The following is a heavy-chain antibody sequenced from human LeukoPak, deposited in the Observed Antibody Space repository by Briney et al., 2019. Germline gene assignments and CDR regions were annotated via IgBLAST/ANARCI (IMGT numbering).Heavy chain of an antibody. D-gene: IGHD3-9*01. Sequence: PSETLSLTCAVYGGPFSGYYWSWIRQPPGKGLEWIGEINHSGSTNYNPSLKSRVTISVDTSKNQFSLKLSSVTAADTAVYYCARVQYYDILTGYFDYWGQGTLVTVSS. V-gene: IGHV4-34*01. CDR3: ARVQYYDILTGYFDY. CDR1: GGPFSGYY. CDR2: INHSGST. J-gene: IGHJ4*02.